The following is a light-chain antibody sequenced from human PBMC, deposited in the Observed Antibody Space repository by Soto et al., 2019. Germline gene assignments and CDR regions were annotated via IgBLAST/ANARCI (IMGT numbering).Light chain of an antibody. CDR3: QQRSNWPPIT. V-gene: IGKV3D-20*02. CDR1: QIFSST. Sequence: EVVLTQSPGTLSLSPGERATPSCRASQIFSSTSLAWYQQKPGQAPRLLIYGASFRATGIPARFSGSGSGTDFTLTISSLEPEDFAVYYCQQRSNWPPITFGQGTRLEIK. CDR2: GAS. J-gene: IGKJ5*01.